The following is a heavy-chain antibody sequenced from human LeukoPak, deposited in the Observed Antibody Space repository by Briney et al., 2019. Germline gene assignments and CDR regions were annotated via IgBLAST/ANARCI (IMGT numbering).Heavy chain of an antibody. Sequence: KASETLSLTCTVSGGSISSYYWSWIRQPPGKGLEWIGYIYTSGSTNYNPSLKSRATISVDTSKNQFSLKLSSVTAADTAVYYCARENPYYYYMDVWGKGTTVTVSS. CDR3: ARENPYYYYMDV. J-gene: IGHJ6*03. V-gene: IGHV4-4*09. CDR2: IYTSGST. CDR1: GGSISSYY.